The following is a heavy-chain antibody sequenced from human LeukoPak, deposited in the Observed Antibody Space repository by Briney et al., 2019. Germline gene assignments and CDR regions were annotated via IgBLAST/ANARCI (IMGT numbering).Heavy chain of an antibody. CDR3: ARERGDTAMANFDY. V-gene: IGHV1-69*04. D-gene: IGHD5-18*01. CDR1: GGTFSSYA. Sequence: SVNVSCKASGGTFSSYAISWVRQAPGQGLEWMGRIIPILGIANYAQKFQGRVTITADKSTSTAYMELSSLRSEDTAVYYCARERGDTAMANFDYWGQGTLVTVSS. CDR2: IIPILGIA. J-gene: IGHJ4*02.